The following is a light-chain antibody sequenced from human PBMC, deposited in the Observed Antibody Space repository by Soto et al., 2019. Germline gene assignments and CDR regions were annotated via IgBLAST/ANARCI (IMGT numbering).Light chain of an antibody. CDR2: AAS. CDR3: QQSYSTLT. CDR1: PSISSY. J-gene: IGKJ3*01. V-gene: IGKV1-39*01. Sequence: DIQMTQSPSSLSASVGDRVTITCRARPSISSYLNWYQQKPGKAPKLLIYAASSLQSGVPSRLSGSGSGTDFTLTISSLQPEDFATYYCQQSYSTLTFGPGTKVDIK.